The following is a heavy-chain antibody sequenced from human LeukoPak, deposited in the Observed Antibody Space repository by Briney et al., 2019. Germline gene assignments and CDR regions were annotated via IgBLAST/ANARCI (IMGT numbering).Heavy chain of an antibody. D-gene: IGHD4-11*01. J-gene: IGHJ4*02. CDR2: INSDESIT. Sequence: GGSLRLSCAASGFTFSSSWMYWVRHAPGKGLVWGSRINSDESITTYADSVKGRFTISRDNAKNTLYLQMNSLRAEDTAVYYCARGLVPGFLDYWGQGTPVTVSS. CDR1: GFTFSSSW. CDR3: ARGLVPGFLDY. V-gene: IGHV3-74*01.